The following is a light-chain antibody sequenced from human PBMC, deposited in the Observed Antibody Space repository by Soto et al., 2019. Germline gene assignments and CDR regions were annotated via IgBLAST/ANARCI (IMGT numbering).Light chain of an antibody. CDR1: SSNIGAGYD. CDR2: DDN. V-gene: IGLV1-40*01. CDR3: QSYDSSLSGYV. Sequence: QSVLTQPPSVPGAPGQRVTISCTGSSSNIGAGYDLHWYQQLPGTAPKLLIYDDNNRPSGVPDRFSGSKSGTSASLAITGLQAEDEADYYCQSYDSSLSGYVFGTGTKLTVL. J-gene: IGLJ1*01.